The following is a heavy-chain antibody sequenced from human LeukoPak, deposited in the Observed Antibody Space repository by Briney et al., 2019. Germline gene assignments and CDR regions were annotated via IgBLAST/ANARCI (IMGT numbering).Heavy chain of an antibody. CDR3: ARGTRHYYYYYMDV. CDR2: IYSGGST. V-gene: IGHV3-53*01. Sequence: GGSLRLSCAASGFTVSSNYMSWVRQAPGKGLEWVSVIYSGGSTYYADSVKGRFTISRDNSKNTLYLQMNSLRAEDTAVYYCARGTRHYYYYYMDVWGKGTTVTISS. CDR1: GFTVSSNY. J-gene: IGHJ6*03. D-gene: IGHD2-15*01.